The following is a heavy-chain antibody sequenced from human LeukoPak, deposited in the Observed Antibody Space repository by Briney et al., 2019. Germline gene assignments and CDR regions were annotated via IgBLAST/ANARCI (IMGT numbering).Heavy chain of an antibody. J-gene: IGHJ4*02. D-gene: IGHD5-18*01. CDR3: ARLSSGIQLWPDY. Sequence: PSETLSLTCTVSGGSISSSSYYWGWIRQPPGKGLEWIGSIYYSGSTYYNPSLKSRVTISVDTSKNQFSLKLSSVTAADTAVYYCARLSSGIQLWPDYWGRGTLVTVSS. CDR1: GGSISSSSYY. V-gene: IGHV4-39*01. CDR2: IYYSGST.